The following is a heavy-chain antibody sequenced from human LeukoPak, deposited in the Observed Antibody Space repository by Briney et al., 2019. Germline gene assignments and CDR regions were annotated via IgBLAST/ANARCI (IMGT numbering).Heavy chain of an antibody. CDR2: IKQDGSEK. CDR1: GFTFSSYW. J-gene: IGHJ4*02. D-gene: IGHD3-22*01. CDR3: ARGHHYYDSSAYYY. Sequence: GGSLRLSCAASGFTFSSYWMSWVRQTPGKGLEWVANIKQDGSEKYYMDSVKGRFTISRDTAKNTLYLQMNSLRAEDTAVYYCARGHHYYDSSAYYYWGQGTLVTVSS. V-gene: IGHV3-7*02.